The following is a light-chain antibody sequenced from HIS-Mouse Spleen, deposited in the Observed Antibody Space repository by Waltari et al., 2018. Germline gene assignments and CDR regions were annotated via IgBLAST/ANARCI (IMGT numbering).Light chain of an antibody. Sequence: SYELTQPPSVSVSPGQTARITRSGDALPNTYAYWYQQKSGQAPVLVIYEDSKRPSGIPERFSGSSSGTMATLTISGAQVEDEADYYCYSTDSSGNHRVFGGGTKLTVL. CDR3: YSTDSSGNHRV. CDR2: EDS. V-gene: IGLV3-10*01. CDR1: ALPNTY. J-gene: IGLJ2*01.